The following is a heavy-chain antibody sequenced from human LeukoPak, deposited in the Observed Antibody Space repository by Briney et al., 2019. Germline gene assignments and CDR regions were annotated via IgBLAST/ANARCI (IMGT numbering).Heavy chain of an antibody. V-gene: IGHV4-59*01. CDR2: IYYSGST. Sequence: PSETLSLTCTVSGGSMSSYYWSWIRQPPGKGLEWIGYIYYSGSTNYNPSPKSRVTISVDTSKNQFSLKLSSVTAADTAVYYCARGGAYYDSSGYYVIDYWGQGTLVTVSS. J-gene: IGHJ4*02. CDR3: ARGGAYYDSSGYYVIDY. D-gene: IGHD3-22*01. CDR1: GGSMSSYY.